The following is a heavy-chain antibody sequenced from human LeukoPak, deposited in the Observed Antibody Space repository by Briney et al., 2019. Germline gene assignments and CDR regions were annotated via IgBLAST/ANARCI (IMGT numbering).Heavy chain of an antibody. D-gene: IGHD6-19*01. CDR1: GGSISSYY. V-gene: IGHV4-59*08. J-gene: IGHJ4*02. CDR2: IYYSGST. Sequence: SETLSLTCTVSGGSISSYYWSWIRQPPGKGLEWIGYIYYSGSTNYNPSLKSRVTISVDTSKNEFSLRLSSVTAADTAAYYCARNNEAGYSSGFDYWGQGTLVTVSS. CDR3: ARNNEAGYSSGFDY.